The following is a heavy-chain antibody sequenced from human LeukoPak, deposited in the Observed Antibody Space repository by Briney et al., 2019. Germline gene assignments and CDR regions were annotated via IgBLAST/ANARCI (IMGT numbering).Heavy chain of an antibody. V-gene: IGHV3-30*18. CDR3: AKVGSGYYDHLDF. CDR2: ISYDGSNK. D-gene: IGHD3-22*01. Sequence: GGSLRLSCAASGFTFSSYGMHWVRQAPGKGLEWVAVISYDGSNKYYADSVKGRFTISRDNSKNTLYLQMNSLRAEDTAVYYCAKVGSGYYDHLDFWGQGILVTVSS. CDR1: GFTFSSYG. J-gene: IGHJ4*02.